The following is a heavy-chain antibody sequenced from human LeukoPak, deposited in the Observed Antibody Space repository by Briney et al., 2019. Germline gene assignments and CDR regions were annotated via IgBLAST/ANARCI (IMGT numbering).Heavy chain of an antibody. CDR3: AKDDAGRYQWAPIDY. Sequence: GGSLRLSCAASGFTFSSYAMSWVRQAPGKGLEWVSAISGSGGSTYYADSVKGRFTISRDNSKNTLYLQMNSLRAEDTAVYYCAKDDAGRYQWAPIDYWGQGTLVTVSS. V-gene: IGHV3-23*01. CDR1: GFTFSSYA. J-gene: IGHJ4*02. CDR2: ISGSGGST. D-gene: IGHD2-2*01.